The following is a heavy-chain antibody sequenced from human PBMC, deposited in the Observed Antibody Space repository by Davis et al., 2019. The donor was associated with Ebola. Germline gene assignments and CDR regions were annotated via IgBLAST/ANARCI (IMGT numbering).Heavy chain of an antibody. Sequence: GESLKISCAASGFTFSSYGMHWVRQAPGKGLEWVSAISGSGGSTYYADSVKGRFTISRDNSKNTLYLQMNSLRAEDTAVYYCAKGTITFGGVIALAWGQGTLVTVSS. D-gene: IGHD3-16*02. CDR2: ISGSGGST. CDR3: AKGTITFGGVIALA. CDR1: GFTFSSYG. J-gene: IGHJ4*02. V-gene: IGHV3-23*01.